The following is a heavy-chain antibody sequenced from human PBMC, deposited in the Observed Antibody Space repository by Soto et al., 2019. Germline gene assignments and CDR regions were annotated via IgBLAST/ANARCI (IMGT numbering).Heavy chain of an antibody. V-gene: IGHV3-23*01. J-gene: IGHJ4*02. D-gene: IGHD3-3*01. CDR1: GFTFSSYA. CDR2: ISGSGCST. Sequence: HTGGSLRLSCAASGFTFSSYAMSWVRQAPGKGLEWVPAISGSGCSTYYADSVKGWFTISRNNSKNTLYLQMNSLRAEDTAVYYCAKVPITIFGVALSHSDYRGQGTLVAVSS. CDR3: AKVPITIFGVALSHSDY.